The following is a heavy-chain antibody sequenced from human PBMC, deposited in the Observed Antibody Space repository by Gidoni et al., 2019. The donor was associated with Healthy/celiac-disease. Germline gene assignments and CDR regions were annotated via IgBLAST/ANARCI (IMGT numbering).Heavy chain of an antibody. CDR1: GGPFSTYA. Sequence: VQPVQSGAEVKKPGSSVKASCKAPGGPFSTYASSWVRQAPVQGLEWMGWTTPIFGTAHYAQKFQGRVTITAYESTSTAYMELSSLRSEDTAVYYCARANASSSWWGVWFDPWGQGTLVTVSS. CDR2: TTPIFGTA. D-gene: IGHD6-13*01. CDR3: ARANASSSWWGVWFDP. J-gene: IGHJ5*02. V-gene: IGHV1-69*01.